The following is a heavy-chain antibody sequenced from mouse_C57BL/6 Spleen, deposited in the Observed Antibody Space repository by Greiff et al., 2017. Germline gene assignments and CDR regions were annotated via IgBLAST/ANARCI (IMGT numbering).Heavy chain of an antibody. CDR1: GFSFTSYG. CDR2: IWGGGST. V-gene: IGHV2-9*01. Sequence: QVQLQQSGPGLVAPSQSLSITCTASGFSFTSYGVDWVRQPPGKGLEWLGVIWGGGSTTYYSAPMSRLSISTDNSKRQVFLTMNSLQTDDTAMYYCAKHYYGGFAYWGQGTLVTVSA. J-gene: IGHJ3*01. CDR3: AKHYYGGFAY. D-gene: IGHD1-1*01.